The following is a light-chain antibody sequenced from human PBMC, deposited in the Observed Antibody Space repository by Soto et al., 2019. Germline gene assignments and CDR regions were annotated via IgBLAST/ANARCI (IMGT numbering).Light chain of an antibody. CDR3: QQYGSSPPIT. CDR1: HSVSSSY. Sequence: EIVLTQSPSTLSFYPGERATLSCRASHSVSSSYLAWYQQKPGQAPSLLIYGASSRATGIPDRFSGSGSGTDFTLTISSLQPEDFAVYYCQQYGSSPPITFGQGTRLEIK. J-gene: IGKJ5*01. CDR2: GAS. V-gene: IGKV3-20*01.